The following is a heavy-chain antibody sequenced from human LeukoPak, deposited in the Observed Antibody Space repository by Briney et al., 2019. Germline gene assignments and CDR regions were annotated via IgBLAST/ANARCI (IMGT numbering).Heavy chain of an antibody. J-gene: IGHJ4*02. V-gene: IGHV1-2*02. CDR2: INPNSGGT. CDR1: GYTFTDYY. Sequence: ASVKVSCKASGYTFTDYYMHWVRQAPGQGLEWMGWINPNSGGTKYAQKFQGRVTMTRDTSISTAYMELSSLRPDDTAVYYCARDPPLAYWGQGALVTVSS. D-gene: IGHD3-16*01. CDR3: ARDPPLAY.